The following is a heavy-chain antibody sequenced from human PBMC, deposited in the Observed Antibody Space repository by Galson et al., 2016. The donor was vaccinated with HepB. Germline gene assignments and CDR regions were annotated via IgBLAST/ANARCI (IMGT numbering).Heavy chain of an antibody. CDR2: VYSSGST. Sequence: TLSLTCTVSGGSISSGAYYWSWIRQPAGRGLEWIGRVYSSGSTNYNPSLKTRVTKSINTSKNQFSLRLSFVTAADTAVYYCARVSVLTSMETKSEAFDIWGQGTMVTVSS. D-gene: IGHD2/OR15-2a*01. CDR3: ARVSVLTSMETKSEAFDI. CDR1: GGSISSGAYY. J-gene: IGHJ3*02. V-gene: IGHV4-61*02.